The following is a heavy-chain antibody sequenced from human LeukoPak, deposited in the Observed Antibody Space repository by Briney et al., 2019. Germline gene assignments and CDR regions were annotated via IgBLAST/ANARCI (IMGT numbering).Heavy chain of an antibody. CDR2: IYYSGST. D-gene: IGHD5-18*01. Sequence: SETLSLACTVSGGSISSSNYYWGWIRQPPGKGLEWIGSIYYSGSTYHNPSLKSRVTISVDTSKNQFSLKLSSVTAADTAVYYCARQLYSYGAYFDYWGQGTLVTVSS. CDR3: ARQLYSYGAYFDY. J-gene: IGHJ4*02. V-gene: IGHV4-39*01. CDR1: GGSISSSNYY.